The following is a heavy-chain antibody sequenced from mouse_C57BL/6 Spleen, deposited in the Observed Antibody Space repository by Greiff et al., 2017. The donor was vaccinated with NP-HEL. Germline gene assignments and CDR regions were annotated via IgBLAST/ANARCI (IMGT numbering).Heavy chain of an antibody. D-gene: IGHD4-1*02. CDR1: GFTFSSYA. V-gene: IGHV5-4*01. J-gene: IGHJ1*03. Sequence: EVQLVESGGGLVKPGGSLKLSCAASGFTFSSYAMSWVRQTPEKRLEWVATISDGGSYTYYPDNVKGRFTISRDNAKNNLYLQMSHLKAVGTAMYYCASEGQLGRWYFDVWGTGTTVTVSS. CDR2: ISDGGSYT. CDR3: ASEGQLGRWYFDV.